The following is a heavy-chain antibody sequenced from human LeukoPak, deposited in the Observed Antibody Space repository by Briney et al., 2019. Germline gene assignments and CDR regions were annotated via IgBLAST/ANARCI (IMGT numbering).Heavy chain of an antibody. CDR2: IDGGGSST. D-gene: IGHD3-22*01. J-gene: IGHJ4*01. CDR3: ARGPGSSGGAYVGDY. Sequence: QPGGSLRLSCVASGFTFSNYWMHWVRQVPGKGLVWVSRIDGGGSSTSYADSVKGRFFISRDNTLYLQMNSLRVEDTAVYYCARGPGSSGGAYVGDYWGHGTLVTVSS. V-gene: IGHV3-74*01. CDR1: GFTFSNYW.